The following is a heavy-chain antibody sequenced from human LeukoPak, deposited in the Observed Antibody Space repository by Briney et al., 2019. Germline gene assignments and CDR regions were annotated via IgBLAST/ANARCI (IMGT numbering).Heavy chain of an antibody. J-gene: IGHJ4*02. Sequence: GASVKLSCTASGATFSSYAISWVRQAPGQGLGWMGGIIPIFDTTKYAQKFHGRVTITTDESTSTAYMELSSLRSEDTAVYYCARGRDGYKFDYWGQGTLVTVSS. CDR3: ARGRDGYKFDY. V-gene: IGHV1-69*05. D-gene: IGHD5-24*01. CDR2: IIPIFDTT. CDR1: GATFSSYA.